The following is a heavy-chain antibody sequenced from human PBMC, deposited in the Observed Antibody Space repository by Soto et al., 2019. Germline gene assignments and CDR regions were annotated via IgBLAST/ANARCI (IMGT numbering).Heavy chain of an antibody. CDR2: ISYDGSNK. Sequence: GGSLRLSCAASGFTFSSYGMHWVRQAPGKGLEWVAVISYDGSNKYYADSVKGRFTISRDNSKNTLYLQMNSLRAEDTAVYYCAKGPIQLWSNDAFDIWGQGTMVTVSS. J-gene: IGHJ3*02. D-gene: IGHD5-18*01. CDR1: GFTFSSYG. V-gene: IGHV3-30*18. CDR3: AKGPIQLWSNDAFDI.